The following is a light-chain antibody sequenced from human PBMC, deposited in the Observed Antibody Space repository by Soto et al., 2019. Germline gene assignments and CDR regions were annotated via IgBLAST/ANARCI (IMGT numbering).Light chain of an antibody. CDR1: QSVTSKS. J-gene: IGKJ3*01. Sequence: EIVLTQSPGTLSLSPGDRATLSCRASQSVTSKSLAWYQHKLGQPPRLLIYDAARRAPGIPDRFSGSGSGTYFTLTISRLEPEDFAVYFCQQFDTYPGTFGPGTKLDF. V-gene: IGKV3D-20*02. CDR2: DAA. CDR3: QQFDTYPGT.